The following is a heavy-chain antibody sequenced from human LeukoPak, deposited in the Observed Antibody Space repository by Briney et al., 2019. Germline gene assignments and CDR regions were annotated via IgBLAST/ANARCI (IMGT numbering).Heavy chain of an antibody. D-gene: IGHD3-22*01. Sequence: GGSLRLSCAASGFTFSSYGMHWVRQAPGKGLEWVAVISYDGSNKYYADSVKGRFTISRDNSKNTLYLQMNSLRAEDTAVYYCAKGTGAMIVVVIHKWGQGTLVTVSS. V-gene: IGHV3-30*18. CDR3: AKGTGAMIVVVIHK. J-gene: IGHJ4*02. CDR2: ISYDGSNK. CDR1: GFTFSSYG.